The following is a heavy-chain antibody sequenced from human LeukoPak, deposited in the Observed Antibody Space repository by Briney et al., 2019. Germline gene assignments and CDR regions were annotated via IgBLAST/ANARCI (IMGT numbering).Heavy chain of an antibody. CDR1: GFTFDDYA. D-gene: IGHD4-17*01. V-gene: IGHV3-9*01. J-gene: IGHJ4*02. CDR2: ISWNSGSI. CDR3: AKGPHFGDYGSPFDY. Sequence: PGGSLRLSCAASGFTFDDYAMHWVRQAPGKGLEWVSGISWNSGSIGYADSVKGRFTISRDNAKNSLYLQMNSLRAEDTALYYCAKGPHFGDYGSPFDYWGQGNLVTVSS.